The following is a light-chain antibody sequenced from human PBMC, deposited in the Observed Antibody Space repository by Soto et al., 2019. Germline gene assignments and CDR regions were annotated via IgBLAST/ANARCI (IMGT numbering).Light chain of an antibody. CDR3: QQSHSTPFT. V-gene: IGKV1-39*01. CDR2: AAS. J-gene: IGKJ4*01. Sequence: DIQMTQSPSSLSASVGDRVTITCRASESIRSYLNWYQQKPGKAPNLLIYAASRLQTGVPSRFSGSGSGTVFTLAISGLQPEDFAIYYCQQSHSTPFTFGGGTKVDIK. CDR1: ESIRSY.